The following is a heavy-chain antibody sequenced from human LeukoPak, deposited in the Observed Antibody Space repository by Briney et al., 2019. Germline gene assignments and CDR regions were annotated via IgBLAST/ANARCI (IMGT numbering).Heavy chain of an antibody. CDR3: ARGKASGYSYGYYYYYYMDV. J-gene: IGHJ6*03. CDR1: GGSISSYY. Sequence: SETLSLTCTVSGGSISSYYWSWIRQPPGKGREWIGYIYYSGSTNYNPSLKSRVTISVDTSKNQFSLKLSSVTAADTAMYYCARGKASGYSYGYYYYYYMDVWGEGTTVTVSS. V-gene: IGHV4-59*01. D-gene: IGHD5-18*01. CDR2: IYYSGST.